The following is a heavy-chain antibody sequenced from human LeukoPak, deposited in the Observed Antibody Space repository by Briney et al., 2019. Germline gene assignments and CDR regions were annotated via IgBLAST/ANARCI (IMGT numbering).Heavy chain of an antibody. Sequence: SETLSLTCAVYGGSFSGYYWSWIRQPPGKGLEWIGEINHSGSTNYNPSLKSRVTISVDTSKNQFSLKLSSVTAADTAVYYCAKTPYYGSGSYYNVPTHFDYWGQGTLVTVSS. CDR3: AKTPYYGSGSYYNVPTHFDY. CDR1: GGSFSGYY. CDR2: INHSGST. J-gene: IGHJ4*02. V-gene: IGHV4-34*01. D-gene: IGHD3-10*01.